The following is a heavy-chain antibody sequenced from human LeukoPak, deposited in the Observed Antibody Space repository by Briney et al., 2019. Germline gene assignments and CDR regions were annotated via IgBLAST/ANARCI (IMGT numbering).Heavy chain of an antibody. Sequence: GGPRRLSCAASGFTLSNAWMSWVRQAPGKGLEWVGRIKSKTDGGTTDYAAPVKCRFTISRADSKNPLYLQMNSLKTEDTAVYYCTTGGVGATISWGQGTLVTVSS. CDR2: IKSKTDGGTT. D-gene: IGHD1-26*01. J-gene: IGHJ4*02. CDR1: GFTLSNAW. V-gene: IGHV3-15*01. CDR3: TTGGVGATIS.